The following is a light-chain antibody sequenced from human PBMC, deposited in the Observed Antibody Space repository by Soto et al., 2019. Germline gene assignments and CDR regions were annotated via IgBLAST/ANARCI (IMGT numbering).Light chain of an antibody. J-gene: IGLJ1*01. Sequence: QSALTQPASVSGSPGQSITIPCTGTSSDVGGYNSVSWYQQHPGKAPKVMIYEVTNRPPGVSNRFSGSKSGNTASLTISGLKAEDEADYYCVSFTSSTTYVFGSGTKVTVL. CDR3: VSFTSSTTYV. CDR1: SSDVGGYNS. CDR2: EVT. V-gene: IGLV2-14*01.